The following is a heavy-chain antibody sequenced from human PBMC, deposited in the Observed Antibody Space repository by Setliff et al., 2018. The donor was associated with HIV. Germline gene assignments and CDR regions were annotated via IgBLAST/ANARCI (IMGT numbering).Heavy chain of an antibody. CDR3: ARARLQGIVTAVGPRDNCLDP. V-gene: IGHV1-18*01. CDR2: ISAYNGNT. J-gene: IGHJ5*02. D-gene: IGHD1-26*01. Sequence: ASVKVSCKASGYNFINYGISWVRQAPGQGLEWMGWISAYNGNTDYAPRLLGRVTMTTDTFTSTAYMELRSLSSDDKAVYYCARARLQGIVTAVGPRDNCLDPWGQGTRVTVSS. CDR1: GYNFINYG.